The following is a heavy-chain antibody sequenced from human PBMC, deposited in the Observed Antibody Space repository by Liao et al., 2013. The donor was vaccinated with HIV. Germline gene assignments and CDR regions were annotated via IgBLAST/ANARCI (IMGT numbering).Heavy chain of an antibody. CDR2: IYTSGST. Sequence: QVRLQESGPGLVKPSQTLSLTCTVSGDLIRRDNYYWTWIRQPAGKGLEWIGRIYTSGSTNYNPSLKSRVTISGDTSKNQFSLRLSSLTSADTAVYYCARDSSESVFGFDYWGQGTLVTVSS. CDR3: ARDSSESVFGFDY. V-gene: IGHV4-61*02. CDR1: GDLIRRDNYY. D-gene: IGHD3-3*01. J-gene: IGHJ4*02.